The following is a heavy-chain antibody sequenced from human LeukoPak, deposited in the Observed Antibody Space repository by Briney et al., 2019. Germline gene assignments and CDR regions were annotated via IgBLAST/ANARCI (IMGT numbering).Heavy chain of an antibody. J-gene: IGHJ4*02. CDR3: AKRGIAAAASFDY. CDR1: GFTFSSYA. V-gene: IGHV3-23*01. CDR2: ISGNGDYT. D-gene: IGHD6-13*01. Sequence: PGGSLRLSCAASGFTFSSYAMSWVRQAPGKGLEWVSTISGNGDYTYHADSVKGRFTISRDNSKNTLYLQMNSLRADDTAVYYCAKRGIAAAASFDYWGQGTLVSVSS.